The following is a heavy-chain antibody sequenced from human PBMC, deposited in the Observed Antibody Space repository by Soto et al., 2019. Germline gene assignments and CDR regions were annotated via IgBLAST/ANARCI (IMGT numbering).Heavy chain of an antibody. V-gene: IGHV5-10-1*01. CDR3: ARQIYDSDTGPNFQYYFDS. D-gene: IGHD3-22*01. Sequence: ESMKISCKGSGYSFAGYWITWVRQKPGKGLEWMGRIDPSDSQTYYSPSFRGHVTISVTKSITTVFLQWSSLRASDTAMYYCARQIYDSDTGPNFQYYFDSWGQGTPVTVSS. J-gene: IGHJ4*02. CDR2: IDPSDSQT. CDR1: GYSFAGYW.